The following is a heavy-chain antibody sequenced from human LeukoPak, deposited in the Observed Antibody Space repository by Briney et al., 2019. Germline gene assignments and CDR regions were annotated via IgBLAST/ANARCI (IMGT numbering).Heavy chain of an antibody. Sequence: SDTLSLTCTVSGGSVSSGSYFWNWIRQPPGKGLEWIGYIYYSGSTNYNPFLTSRVARSVDTSKNQFSLKLRSVSAADTAVYYCARNRGYYDNSGFRPTYFDSWGQGTLVTVSS. CDR2: IYYSGST. CDR3: ARNRGYYDNSGFRPTYFDS. D-gene: IGHD3-22*01. CDR1: GGSVSSGSYF. V-gene: IGHV4-61*01. J-gene: IGHJ4*02.